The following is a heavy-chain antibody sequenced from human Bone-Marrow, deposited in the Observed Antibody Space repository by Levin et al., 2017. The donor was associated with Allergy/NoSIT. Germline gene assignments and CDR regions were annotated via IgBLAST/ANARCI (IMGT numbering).Heavy chain of an antibody. CDR3: ARIVVPVASFDY. J-gene: IGHJ4*02. CDR2: IYWDDDK. D-gene: IGHD2-2*01. V-gene: IGHV2-5*02. CDR1: GFSLSTSGVG. Sequence: SGPTLVKPTQTLTLTCTFSGFSLSTSGVGVGWVRQPPGKALEWLALIYWDDDKRYSPSLKSRLTITKDTSKNQVVLAMTNMDPVDTATYYCARIVVPVASFDYWGQGTLVTVSS.